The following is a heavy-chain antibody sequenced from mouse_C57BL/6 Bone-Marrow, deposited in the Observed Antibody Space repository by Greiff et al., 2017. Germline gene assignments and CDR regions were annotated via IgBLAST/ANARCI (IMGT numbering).Heavy chain of an antibody. D-gene: IGHD1-2*01. Sequence: EVQRVESGGGLVQPGGSLSLSCAASGFTFTDYYMSWVRQPPGKALEWLGFIRNKANGYTTEYSASVKGRFTISRDNSQSILYLQMNALRAEDSATYYCASHYGGFAYWGQGTLVTVSA. CDR1: GFTFTDYY. V-gene: IGHV7-3*01. CDR3: ASHYGGFAY. J-gene: IGHJ3*01. CDR2: IRNKANGYTT.